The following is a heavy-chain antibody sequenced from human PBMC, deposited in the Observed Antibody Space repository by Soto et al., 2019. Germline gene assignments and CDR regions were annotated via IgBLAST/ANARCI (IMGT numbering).Heavy chain of an antibody. CDR2: IYSGGST. CDR3: ARGPGYQLPAV. J-gene: IGHJ4*02. CDR1: GFTVSSNY. V-gene: IGHV3-53*04. D-gene: IGHD2-2*01. Sequence: GGSLRLSCAASGFTVSSNYMSWVRQAPGKGLEWGSVIYSGGSTYYADSVKGRFTISRHNSKNTLYLQMNSLRAEDTAVYYCARGPGYQLPAVWGQGTLVTVSS.